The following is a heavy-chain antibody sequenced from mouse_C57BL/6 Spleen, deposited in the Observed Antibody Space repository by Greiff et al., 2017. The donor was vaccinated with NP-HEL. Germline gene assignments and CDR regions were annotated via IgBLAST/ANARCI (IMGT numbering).Heavy chain of an antibody. D-gene: IGHD2-2*01. CDR3: TRVYYGYDAEAYFDY. CDR1: GYTFTDYE. V-gene: IGHV1-15*01. J-gene: IGHJ2*01. Sequence: QVQLQQSGAELVRPGASVTLSCKASGYTFTDYEMHWVKQTPVHGLEWIGAIDPETGGTASNQQFKGKAILTADKSSSTAYMELRSLTSEDSAVYYCTRVYYGYDAEAYFDYWGQGTTLTVSS. CDR2: IDPETGGT.